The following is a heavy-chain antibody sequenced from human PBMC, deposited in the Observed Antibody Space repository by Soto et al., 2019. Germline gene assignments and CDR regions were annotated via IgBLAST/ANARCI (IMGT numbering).Heavy chain of an antibody. CDR2: INHSGST. V-gene: IGHV4-34*01. CDR3: SRGADLQYCYDSRGHMKHGMDV. Sequence: QVQLQQWGAGLLKPSETLSLTCAVYGGSFSGYYWSWIRQPPGKGLEWMGEINHSGSTNYNPSLKRRGTISVDTSKNQFFLKVSSVTAADPAVYSLSRGADLQYCYDSRGHMKHGMDVLGQGTTVTVSS. CDR1: GGSFSGYY. D-gene: IGHD3-22*01. J-gene: IGHJ6*02.